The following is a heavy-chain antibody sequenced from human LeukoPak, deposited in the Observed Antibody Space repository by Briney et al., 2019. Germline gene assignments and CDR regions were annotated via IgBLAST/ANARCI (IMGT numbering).Heavy chain of an antibody. CDR1: GYTFTGYY. J-gene: IGHJ5*02. CDR3: ARDPPYGDYGSWFDP. Sequence: AASVKVFCKASGYTFTGYYMHWVRQAPGQGLEWIGWINPNSGGTNYAQKFQGRVTMTRDTSISTAYMELSRLRSDDTAVYYCARDPPYGDYGSWFDPWGQGTLVTVSS. D-gene: IGHD4-17*01. CDR2: INPNSGGT. V-gene: IGHV1-2*02.